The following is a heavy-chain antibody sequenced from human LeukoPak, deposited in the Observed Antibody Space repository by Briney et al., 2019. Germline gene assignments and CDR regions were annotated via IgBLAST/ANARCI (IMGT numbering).Heavy chain of an antibody. CDR3: ARTAYSDYSLGF. J-gene: IGHJ4*02. V-gene: IGHV3-7*02. Sequence: GGSLRLSCAASGFTFSTFWVTWVRQAPGKGLEWVANIKEDGTETYYVDSVKGRFTISRDNAKNTLYLQMNSLRAEDTAVYYCARTAYSDYSLGFWGQGTLVTVSS. D-gene: IGHD5-12*01. CDR2: IKEDGTET. CDR1: GFTFSTFW.